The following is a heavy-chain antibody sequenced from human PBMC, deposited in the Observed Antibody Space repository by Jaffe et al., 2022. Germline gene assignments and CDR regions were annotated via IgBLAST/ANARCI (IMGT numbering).Heavy chain of an antibody. V-gene: IGHV3-30*02. D-gene: IGHD6-19*01. CDR2: IRYDGSNK. CDR3: AKGARALIAVAGTRNMDV. CDR1: GFTFSSYG. J-gene: IGHJ6*03. Sequence: QVQLVESGGGVVQPGGSLRLSCAASGFTFSSYGMHWVRQAPGKGLEWVAFIRYDGSNKYYADSVKGRFTISRDNSKNTLYLQMNSLRAEDTAVYYCAKGARALIAVAGTRNMDVWGKGTTVTVSS.